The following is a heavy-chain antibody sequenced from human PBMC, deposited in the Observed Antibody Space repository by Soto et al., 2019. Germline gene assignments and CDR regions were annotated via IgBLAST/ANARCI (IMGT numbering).Heavy chain of an antibody. CDR3: ARTRMIESWIDY. CDR1: GDSISTYY. V-gene: IGHV4-59*01. J-gene: IGHJ4*01. Sequence: PSETLSLTCDVSGDSISTYYVSWIRQPPGKGLEWIGYVYYSGSTLYNPSLESRVTLSIDMSKKQVSLKLNSVIAADTAVYYCARTRMIESWIDYWGHGTLVTVSS. D-gene: IGHD2-21*01. CDR2: VYYSGST.